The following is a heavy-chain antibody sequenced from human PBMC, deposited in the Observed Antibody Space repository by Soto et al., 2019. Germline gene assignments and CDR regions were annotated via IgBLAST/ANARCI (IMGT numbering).Heavy chain of an antibody. D-gene: IGHD2-15*01. CDR2: ISGRDGST. V-gene: IGHV3-23*01. CDR1: GFTFSTYA. CDR3: AKVVSCSGGPCPLYFDF. Sequence: EVRLLESGGGLVQPGGSLRLSCAASGFTFSTYAMSWVGQAPGKGLEWGSGISGRDGSTYYADSVKGRFTISRDKYKNTLYLQMNSLRAEDTAVYYCAKVVSCSGGPCPLYFDFWGQGTLVTVSS. J-gene: IGHJ4*02.